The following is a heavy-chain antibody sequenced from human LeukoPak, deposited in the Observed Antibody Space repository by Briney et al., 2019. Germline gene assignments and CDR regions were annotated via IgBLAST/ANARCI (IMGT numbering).Heavy chain of an antibody. CDR3: ARAVGGAVAELFDY. D-gene: IGHD6-13*01. CDR1: GGSFSGYY. V-gene: IGHV4-34*01. CDR2: INHSGST. J-gene: IGHJ4*02. Sequence: PSETLSLTCAVYGGSFSGYYWSWIRQPPGKGLEWIGEINHSGSTNYNPSLKSRVTISVDTSKNQFPLKLSSVTAADTAVYYCARAVGGAVAELFDYWGQGTLVTVSS.